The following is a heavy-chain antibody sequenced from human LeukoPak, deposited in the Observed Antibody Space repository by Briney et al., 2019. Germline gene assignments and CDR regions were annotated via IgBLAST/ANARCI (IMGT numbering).Heavy chain of an antibody. CDR2: INPNSGGT. J-gene: IGHJ3*02. Sequence: GASVKVSCKASGYTFTGYYMHWVRQAPGQGLEWMGWINPNSGGTNYAQKFQGRVTMTRDTSISTAYMELSRLRSDDTAVYYCARAGGNSGSPAVTAFDIWGQGTMVTVSS. V-gene: IGHV1-2*02. D-gene: IGHD1-26*01. CDR3: ARAGGNSGSPAVTAFDI. CDR1: GYTFTGYY.